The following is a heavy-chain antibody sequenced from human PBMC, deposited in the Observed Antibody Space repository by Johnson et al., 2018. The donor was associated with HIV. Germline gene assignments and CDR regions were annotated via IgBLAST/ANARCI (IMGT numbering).Heavy chain of an antibody. CDR1: GFTFDDYA. Sequence: VQLVESGGGLVQPGRSLRLSCAASGFTFDDYAMHWVRQAPGKGLEWVSGISWNSGSIGYADSVKGRFTISRDNSKNTLYLQMNSLRAEDTAVYYCAKAGDWSDAFDIWGQGTMVTVSS. D-gene: IGHD3/OR15-3a*01. CDR3: AKAGDWSDAFDI. V-gene: IGHV3-9*01. CDR2: ISWNSGSI. J-gene: IGHJ3*02.